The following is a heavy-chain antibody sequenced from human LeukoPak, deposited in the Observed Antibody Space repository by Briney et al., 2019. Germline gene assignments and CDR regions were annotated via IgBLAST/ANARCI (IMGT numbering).Heavy chain of an antibody. J-gene: IGHJ6*02. D-gene: IGHD2-2*01. CDR3: ATAVEPADGMDV. Sequence: GGSLRLSCAASGFTFSDYYMSWIRQAPGKGLEWVSYISSSGSTIYYADSVKGRFTISRDNAKSSLYLQMNSLRAEDTAVYYCATAVEPADGMDVWGQGTTVTVSS. CDR1: GFTFSDYY. CDR2: ISSSGSTI. V-gene: IGHV3-11*01.